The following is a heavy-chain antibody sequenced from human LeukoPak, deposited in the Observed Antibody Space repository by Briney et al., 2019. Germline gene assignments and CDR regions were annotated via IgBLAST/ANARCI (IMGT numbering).Heavy chain of an antibody. CDR2: INTNTGNP. Sequence: ASVKVSCKASGYTFTSYYMHWVRQAPGQGLEWMGWINTNTGNPTYAQGFTGRFVFSLDTSVSTAYLQISSLKAEDTAVYYCARREVYDSSGYYGGGYWGQGTLVTVSS. V-gene: IGHV7-4-1*02. D-gene: IGHD3-22*01. CDR3: ARREVYDSSGYYGGGY. CDR1: GYTFTSYY. J-gene: IGHJ4*02.